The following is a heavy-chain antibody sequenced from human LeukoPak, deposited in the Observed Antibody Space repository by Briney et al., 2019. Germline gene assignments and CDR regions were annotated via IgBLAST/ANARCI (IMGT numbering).Heavy chain of an antibody. Sequence: GGSMRLSCEAAGFTFNTYSMTWVRQAPGKGLEWVSIISSGSSAIFSADALKGRFNISRDNSKNTPYLHVKSLRHEDTAVYYCAKGSGYEAQYYYYYMDVWGKGTTVTISS. V-gene: IGHV3-48*02. D-gene: IGHD5-12*01. CDR1: GFTFNTYS. J-gene: IGHJ6*03. CDR3: AKGSGYEAQYYYYYMDV. CDR2: ISSGSSAI.